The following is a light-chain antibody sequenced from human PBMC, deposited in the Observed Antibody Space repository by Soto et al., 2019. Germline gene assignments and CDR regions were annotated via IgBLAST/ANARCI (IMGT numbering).Light chain of an antibody. CDR1: QSVSSS. Sequence: EIVMTQSPAILSVSPGERATLSCRASQSVSSSLAWYQQKPGQAPRLLIYGASTRATGIPARFSGNGSGTEFTLTISSLQSEDFAVYYCQQYNNWPPLTFGGGTKVEIK. V-gene: IGKV3-15*01. J-gene: IGKJ4*01. CDR2: GAS. CDR3: QQYNNWPPLT.